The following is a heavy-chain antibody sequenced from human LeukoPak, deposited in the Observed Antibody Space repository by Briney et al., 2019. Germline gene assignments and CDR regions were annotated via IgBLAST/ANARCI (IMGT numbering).Heavy chain of an antibody. CDR2: ISSSSSYT. D-gene: IGHD2-2*01. V-gene: IGHV3-11*06. CDR3: AREGYCSSTSCYDGAFDT. Sequence: GGSLRLSCAASGFTFSDYYMSWIRQAPGKGLEWVSYISSSSSYTNCADSVKGRFTISRDNAKNSLYLQMNSLRAEDTAVYYCAREGYCSSTSCYDGAFDTWGQGTMVTVSS. J-gene: IGHJ3*02. CDR1: GFTFSDYY.